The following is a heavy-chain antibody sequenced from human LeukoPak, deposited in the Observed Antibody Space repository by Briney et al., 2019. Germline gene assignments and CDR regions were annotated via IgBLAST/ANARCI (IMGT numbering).Heavy chain of an antibody. CDR3: ARDRPPYYYYMDV. V-gene: IGHV1-18*04. Sequence: GASVKVSCKASGYSFTSHYMHWVRQAPGQGLEWMGWISAYNGNTNYAQKLQGRVTMTTDTSTSTAYMELRSLRSDDTAVYYCARDRPPYYYYMDVWGKGTTVTVSS. CDR2: ISAYNGNT. CDR1: GYSFTSHY. J-gene: IGHJ6*03.